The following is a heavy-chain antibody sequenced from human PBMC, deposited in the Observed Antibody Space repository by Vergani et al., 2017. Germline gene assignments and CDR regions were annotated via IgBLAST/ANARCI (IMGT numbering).Heavy chain of an antibody. Sequence: QVQLQESGPGLVKPSQTLSLTRTVSGGSISRGGYYWSWTRQHPGKGLEWIGYIYYSGSTYYNPSLKSRVTISVDTSKNQFSLKLSSVTAADTAVYYCARAVWGLRRSISDAFDIWGQGTMVTVSS. CDR2: IYYSGST. J-gene: IGHJ3*02. D-gene: IGHD3-16*01. V-gene: IGHV4-31*03. CDR1: GGSISRGGYY. CDR3: ARAVWGLRRSISDAFDI.